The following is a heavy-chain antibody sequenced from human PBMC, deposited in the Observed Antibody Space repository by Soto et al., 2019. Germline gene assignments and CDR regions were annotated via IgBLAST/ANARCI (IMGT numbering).Heavy chain of an antibody. Sequence: SETLSLTCTVSGGSISSYYWSWIRQPPGKGLEWIGYIYYSGSTNYNPSLKSRVTISVDTSKNQFSLKLSSVTAADTAVYYCARGGTDSGYVKSYYYYMDVWGKGTTVTVSS. CDR1: GGSISSYY. D-gene: IGHD5-12*01. CDR3: ARGGTDSGYVKSYYYYMDV. V-gene: IGHV4-59*01. CDR2: IYYSGST. J-gene: IGHJ6*03.